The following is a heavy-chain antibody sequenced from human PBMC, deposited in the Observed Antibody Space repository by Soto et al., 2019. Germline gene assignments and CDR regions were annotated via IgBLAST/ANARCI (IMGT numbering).Heavy chain of an antibody. CDR2: INPANGRT. V-gene: IGHV1-3*01. J-gene: IGHJ3*01. Sequence: QVHLVQSGAEVKKPGASVKVSCKASGYTFTIYTIHWMRKAPGQGLEWLGWINPANGRTRYSQHFQGSITFIRDASASTAVVELSSLRVADTAVYYCAMTTDYDDAFDFWGQGTMVTVSS. CDR1: GYTFTIYT. D-gene: IGHD4-17*01. CDR3: AMTTDYDDAFDF.